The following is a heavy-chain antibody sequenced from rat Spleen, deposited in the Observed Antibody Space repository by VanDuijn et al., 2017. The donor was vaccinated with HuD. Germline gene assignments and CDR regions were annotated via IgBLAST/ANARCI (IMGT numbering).Heavy chain of an antibody. J-gene: IGHJ2*01. Sequence: QVQLKESGPGLVQPSQTLSLTCTVSGFSLTSYNVHWVRQPTGKGLEWMGMIWTGGSTDYNSALMSRLSITRDTSKSQVFLKVNSLQTEDIATYYCARQWDYWGQGVMVTVSS. CDR3: ARQWDY. V-gene: IGHV2-30*01. CDR1: GFSLTSYN. CDR2: IWTGGST.